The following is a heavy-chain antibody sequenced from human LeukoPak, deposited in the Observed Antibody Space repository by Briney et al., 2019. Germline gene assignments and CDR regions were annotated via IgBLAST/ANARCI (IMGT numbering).Heavy chain of an antibody. J-gene: IGHJ6*02. CDR3: ARKLPYDFWSGYHPTYYYGMDV. CDR1: GYTFTGYY. D-gene: IGHD3-3*01. V-gene: IGHV1-2*02. CDR2: INPNSGGT. Sequence: ASVKVSCKASGYTFTGYYMHWVRQAPGQGLEWMGWINPNSGGTNYAQKFQGRVTMTRDTSISTAYMELSRLRSDDTAAYYCARKLPYDFWSGYHPTYYYGMDVWGQGTTVTVSS.